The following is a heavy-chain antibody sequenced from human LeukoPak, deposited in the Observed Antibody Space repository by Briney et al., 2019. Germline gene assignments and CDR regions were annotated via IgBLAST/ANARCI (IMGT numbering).Heavy chain of an antibody. J-gene: IGHJ4*02. CDR3: ARVLIVGATLDY. V-gene: IGHV4-4*02. Sequence: PGGSLRLSCAASGFTFSSYAMSWVRQAPGKGLEWIGYIYHSGSTYYNPSLKSRVTISVDRSKNQFSLKQSSVTAADTAVYYCARVLIVGATLDYWGQGTLVTVSS. CDR2: IYHSGST. CDR1: GFTFSSYAM. D-gene: IGHD1-26*01.